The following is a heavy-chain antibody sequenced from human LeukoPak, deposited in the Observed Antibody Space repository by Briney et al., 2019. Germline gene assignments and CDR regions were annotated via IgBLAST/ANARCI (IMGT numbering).Heavy chain of an antibody. CDR1: GYTFTSYA. V-gene: IGHV1-3*01. D-gene: IGHD3-3*01. J-gene: IGHJ6*02. CDR2: INAGNGNT. Sequence: ASVKVSCKASGYTFTSYAMHWVRQAPGQRLEWMGWINAGNGNTKYSQKFQGRVTITRDTSASTAYMELCSLRSEDTAVYYRARALLRFLEWLPPGMDVWGQGTTVTVSS. CDR3: ARALLRFLEWLPPGMDV.